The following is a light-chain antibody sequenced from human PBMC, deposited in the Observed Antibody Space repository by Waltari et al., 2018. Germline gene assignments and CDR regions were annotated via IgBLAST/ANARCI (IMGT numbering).Light chain of an antibody. J-gene: IGLJ3*02. CDR1: SRDGGSYNS. CDR2: DVS. Sequence: QSALTQPRCVSGSPGQSVTISCTGTSRDGGSYNSVPWYQQHPGKAPNLLIYDVSTRPSGVPDRFSGSKSGNTASLTISGLQAEDEADYYCCSYAGSYTWVFGGGTKLTVL. CDR3: CSYAGSYTWV. V-gene: IGLV2-11*01.